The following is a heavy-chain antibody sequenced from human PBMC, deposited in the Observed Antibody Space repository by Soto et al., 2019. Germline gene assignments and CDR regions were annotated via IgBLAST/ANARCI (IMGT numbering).Heavy chain of an antibody. CDR1: GFTFSSYA. J-gene: IGHJ3*02. CDR3: AKLGAASRCGDTSCYPVGGTFDI. Sequence: PGGSLRLSCAASGFTFSSYAMSWVRQAPGKGLKWVSVISSGADRTYYADSVKGRFTISRDNSKTTLYLQMNSLRVDDTAVYYCAKLGAASRCGDTSCYPVGGTFDIWGQGTMVTVSS. D-gene: IGHD2-2*01. CDR2: ISSGADRT. V-gene: IGHV3-23*01.